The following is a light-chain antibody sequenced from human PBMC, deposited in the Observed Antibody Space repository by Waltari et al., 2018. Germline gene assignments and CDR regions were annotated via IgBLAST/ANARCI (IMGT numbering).Light chain of an antibody. Sequence: ETVMTQSPATLSVSPGERATLSCRASQSVSSNLAWYQQKPGQGPRLLIYGASTRATGIPARFSGSGSGTEFTLTISSLQSEDFAFYSCQQYNNWPPDAFGQGTKVEIK. V-gene: IGKV3D-15*01. CDR1: QSVSSN. CDR2: GAS. J-gene: IGKJ1*01. CDR3: QQYNNWPPDA.